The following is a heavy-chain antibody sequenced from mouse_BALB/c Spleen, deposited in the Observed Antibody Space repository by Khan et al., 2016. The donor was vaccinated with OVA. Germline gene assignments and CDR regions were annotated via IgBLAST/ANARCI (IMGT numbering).Heavy chain of an antibody. CDR2: ISSGGAYT. Sequence: EVELVESGGGLVKPGGPLTLSCAVSGFTFSYYAMSWVRQTPEKRLDWVATISSGGAYTYYPDSVKGRFIISRDDAKNTLYLQISSLSSDDTDMYYCARLFGDIFDYWGQGTTLTVSS. CDR1: GFTFSYYA. D-gene: IGHD2-13*01. J-gene: IGHJ2*01. CDR3: ARLFGDIFDY. V-gene: IGHV5-9-3*01.